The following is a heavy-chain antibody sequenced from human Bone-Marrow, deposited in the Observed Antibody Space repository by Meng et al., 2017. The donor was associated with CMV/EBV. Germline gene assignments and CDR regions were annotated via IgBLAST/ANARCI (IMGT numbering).Heavy chain of an antibody. J-gene: IGHJ6*02. CDR2: ISSSGSTI. CDR1: GFTFSSYS. V-gene: IGHV3-48*04. Sequence: GESLKISCAASGFTFSSYSMNWVRQAPGKGLEWVSYISSSGSTIYYADSVKGRFTISRDNAKNSLYLQMNSLRAEDTAVYYCARSDVLRFLDRHADVWGQGTTVT. D-gene: IGHD3-3*01. CDR3: ARSDVLRFLDRHADV.